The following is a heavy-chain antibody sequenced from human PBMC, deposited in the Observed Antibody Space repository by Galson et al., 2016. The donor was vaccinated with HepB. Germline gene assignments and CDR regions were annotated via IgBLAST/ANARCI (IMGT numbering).Heavy chain of an antibody. V-gene: IGHV3-30-3*01. CDR1: GFSFRNFV. CDR3: ARDRCSSTTCYGKYSNWFDP. J-gene: IGHJ5*02. CDR2: MSSAGGVK. D-gene: IGHD2-2*01. Sequence: SLRLSCAASGFSFRNFVIHWVRQAPGKGLEWVAVMSSAGGVKLYADSVKGRFTISRDNSKNTLYLQMNSLRPEDTAVYYCARDRCSSTTCYGKYSNWFDPWGQGTLVAVSS.